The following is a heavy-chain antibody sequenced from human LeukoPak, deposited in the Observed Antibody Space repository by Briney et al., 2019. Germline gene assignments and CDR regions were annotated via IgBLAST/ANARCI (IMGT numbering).Heavy chain of an antibody. J-gene: IGHJ6*02. CDR2: FSSSGSYI. Sequence: GGSLRLSCAVSGFAFSSYSMNWVRQAPGKGLEWVSSFSSSGSYIYYADSVKGRFTISRDNGKNSLYLQMNSLRAEDTAVYYCARQVPDTYCSGGSCPTWLNGMDVWGQGTTVTVSS. V-gene: IGHV3-21*01. CDR3: ARQVPDTYCSGGSCPTWLNGMDV. D-gene: IGHD2-15*01. CDR1: GFAFSSYS.